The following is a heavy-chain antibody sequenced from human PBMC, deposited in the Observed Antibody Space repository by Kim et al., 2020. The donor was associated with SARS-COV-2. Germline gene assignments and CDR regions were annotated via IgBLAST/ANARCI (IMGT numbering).Heavy chain of an antibody. CDR2: ISSSGNII. V-gene: IGHV3-48*03. Sequence: GGSLRLSCAASGLSWVSQAPGKGLEWVSYISSSGNIIYYADSVKGRFTISRDNAKKSLYLQMNSLRVEDTAVYYCATGGMGVWGQGTTVTVSS. CDR1: G. J-gene: IGHJ6*02. CDR3: ATGGMGV.